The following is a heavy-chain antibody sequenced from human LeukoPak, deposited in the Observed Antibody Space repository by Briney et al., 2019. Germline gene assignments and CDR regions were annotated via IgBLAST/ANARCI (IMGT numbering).Heavy chain of an antibody. CDR1: GGSISSYY. J-gene: IGHJ4*02. Sequence: SETLSLTCTVSGGSISSYYWSWIRQPPGKGLEWIGYIYYSGSTNYNPSLQSRVTISVDTSKHPFSLKLSSVTAADTAVYYCARAKWESYYFDYWGQGTLVTVSS. D-gene: IGHD1-26*01. CDR2: IYYSGST. CDR3: ARAKWESYYFDY. V-gene: IGHV4-59*08.